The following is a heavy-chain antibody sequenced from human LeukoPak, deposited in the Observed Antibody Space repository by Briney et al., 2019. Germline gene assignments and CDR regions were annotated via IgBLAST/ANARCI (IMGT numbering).Heavy chain of an antibody. CDR3: AKDSSVAGLRPLFDY. CDR1: GFTFDDYA. Sequence: GGSLRLSCAASGFTFDDYAMHWVRQAPGKGLEWVSGISWNSGSIGYADSVKGRFTISRDNAENSLYLQMNSLRAADTALYYCAKDSSVAGLRPLFDYWGQGTLVTVSS. D-gene: IGHD6-19*01. V-gene: IGHV3-9*01. CDR2: ISWNSGSI. J-gene: IGHJ4*02.